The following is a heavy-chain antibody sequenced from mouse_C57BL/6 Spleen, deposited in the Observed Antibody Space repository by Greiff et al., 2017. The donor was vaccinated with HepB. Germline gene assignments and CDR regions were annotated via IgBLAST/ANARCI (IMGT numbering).Heavy chain of an antibody. CDR2: ISDGGSYT. V-gene: IGHV5-4*01. CDR1: GFTFSSYA. CDR3: ARAGHFDY. Sequence: VQLQQSGGGLVKPGGSLKLSCAASGFTFSSYAMSWVRQTPEKRLEWVATISDGGSYTYYPDNVKGRFTISRDKAKNNLYLQMSHLKSEDTAMYYCARAGHFDYWGQGATLAVSS. J-gene: IGHJ2*01. D-gene: IGHD3-3*01.